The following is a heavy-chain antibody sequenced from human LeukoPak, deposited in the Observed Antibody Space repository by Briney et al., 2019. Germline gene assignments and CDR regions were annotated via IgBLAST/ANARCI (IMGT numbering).Heavy chain of an antibody. CDR1: GFTFSDYS. D-gene: IGHD5-24*01. J-gene: IGHJ4*02. V-gene: IGHV3-48*01. Sequence: GGSLRLSCAASGFTFSDYSMNWVRQAPGKGLEWISYIGIDSGNTNYADSVKGRFSISGDKAKNSLYLQMNSLRVEDTAVYYCARDYKYAFDNWGQGTLVTVSS. CDR3: ARDYKYAFDN. CDR2: IGIDSGNT.